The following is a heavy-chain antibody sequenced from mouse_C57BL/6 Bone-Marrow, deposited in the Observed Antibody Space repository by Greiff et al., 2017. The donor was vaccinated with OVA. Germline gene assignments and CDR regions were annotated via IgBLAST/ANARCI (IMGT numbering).Heavy chain of an antibody. V-gene: IGHV1-81*01. CDR3: ARSDDGYYGGTPPLDY. CDR1: GYTFTSYG. D-gene: IGHD2-3*01. CDR2: IYPRSGNT. Sequence: QVHVKQSGAELARPGASVKLSCKASGYTFTSYGISWVKQRTGQGLEWIGEIYPRSGNTYYNEKFKGKATLTADKSSSTAYMELRSLTSEDSAVYFCARSDDGYYGGTPPLDYWGQGTTLTVSS. J-gene: IGHJ2*01.